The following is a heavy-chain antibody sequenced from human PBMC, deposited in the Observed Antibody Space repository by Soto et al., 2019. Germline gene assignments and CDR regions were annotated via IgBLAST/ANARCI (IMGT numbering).Heavy chain of an antibody. V-gene: IGHV5-51*01. CDR2: IYPGDSDT. CDR1: GYRFSTYW. Sequence: PGESLKISCKASGYRFSTYWIGWVRQRPGKGPEWMAIIYPGDSDTRENPSFQGQVTISADKSSNTVHLQWRSLKALDTAIYYCARLGGIVDTGTWIQWGQGTPVTDSS. J-gene: IGHJ4*02. CDR3: ARLGGIVDTGTWIQ. D-gene: IGHD1-26*01.